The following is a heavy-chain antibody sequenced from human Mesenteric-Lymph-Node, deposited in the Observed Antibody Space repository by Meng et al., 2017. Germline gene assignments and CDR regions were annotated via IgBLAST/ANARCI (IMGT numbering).Heavy chain of an antibody. V-gene: IGHV4-39*07. D-gene: IGHD3-22*01. Sequence: GSLRLSCTVSGGSISSSSYYWGWIRQPPGKGLEWIGSIYYSGSTYYNPSLKSRVTMSVDTSKNQFSLKLSSVTAADTAVYYCARVVGGIFAFDIWGQGTMVTVSS. J-gene: IGHJ3*02. CDR3: ARVVGGIFAFDI. CDR1: GGSISSSSYY. CDR2: IYYSGST.